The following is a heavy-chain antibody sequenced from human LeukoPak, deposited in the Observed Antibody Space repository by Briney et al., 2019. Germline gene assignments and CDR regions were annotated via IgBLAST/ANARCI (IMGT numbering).Heavy chain of an antibody. CDR1: GGSISSSSYY. CDR3: ARHYYYGMDV. Sequence: SETLSLTCTVSGGSISSSSYYWGWIRQPPGKGLEWIGSIYYSGSTYYNPSLKSRVTISVDTSKNQFSLKLSSVPAADTAVYYCARHYYYGMDVWGQGTTVTVSS. J-gene: IGHJ6*02. CDR2: IYYSGST. V-gene: IGHV4-39*01.